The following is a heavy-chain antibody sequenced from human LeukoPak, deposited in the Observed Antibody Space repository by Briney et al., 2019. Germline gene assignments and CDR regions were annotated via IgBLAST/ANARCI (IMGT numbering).Heavy chain of an antibody. CDR1: EFTFGSYW. Sequence: GGSLRLSCAASEFTFGSYWMSWVRQAPGRGLEWVATTNQDGSAKYYVDSVKGRFTISRDNAKNSLYLQMNYLTAEDTAVYYCARVRYDAYYFDYWGQGTLVIVSS. CDR2: TNQDGSAK. D-gene: IGHD1-14*01. J-gene: IGHJ4*02. CDR3: ARVRYDAYYFDY. V-gene: IGHV3-7*01.